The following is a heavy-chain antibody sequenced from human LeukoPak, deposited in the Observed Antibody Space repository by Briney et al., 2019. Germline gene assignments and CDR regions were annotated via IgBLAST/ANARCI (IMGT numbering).Heavy chain of an antibody. CDR3: AKEGELIAAAGPYFDY. Sequence: GGSLRLSCAASGFTFTSYGMHWVRQAPGKGLEWVAFIRYDGSNKYYADSVKGRFTISRDNSKNTLYLQMNSLRAEDTAVYYCAKEGELIAAAGPYFDYWGQGTLVTVSS. V-gene: IGHV3-30*02. CDR2: IRYDGSNK. D-gene: IGHD6-13*01. CDR1: GFTFTSYG. J-gene: IGHJ4*02.